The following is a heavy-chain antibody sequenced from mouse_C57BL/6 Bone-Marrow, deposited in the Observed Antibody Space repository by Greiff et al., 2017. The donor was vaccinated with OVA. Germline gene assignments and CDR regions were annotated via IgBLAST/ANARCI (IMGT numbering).Heavy chain of an antibody. J-gene: IGHJ2*01. CDR3: ARRGSSYGFDY. V-gene: IGHV2-2*01. Sequence: VQLQQSGPGLVQPSQSLSITCTVSGFSLNSYGVHWVRQSPGKGLEWLGVIWSGGSTDYNAAIISRLSISKDNSKSQVFFKMNSLKAEDTAIYYCARRGSSYGFDYWGQGTTLTVSS. CDR2: IWSGGST. CDR1: GFSLNSYG. D-gene: IGHD1-1*01.